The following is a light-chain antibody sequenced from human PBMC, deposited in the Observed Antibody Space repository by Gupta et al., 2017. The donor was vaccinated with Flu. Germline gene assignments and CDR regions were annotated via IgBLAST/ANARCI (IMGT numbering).Light chain of an antibody. CDR3: QQSYSTPRT. CDR2: AAS. V-gene: IGKV1-39*01. CDR1: QSISSY. Sequence: IPMTQPPSSLSASVGDRVTITCRASQSISSYLNWYQQKPGKAPKLLIYAASSLQSGVPSRFSGSGSGTDFTLTISSLQPEDFAAYYCQQSYSTPRTFGGGTKVEIK. J-gene: IGKJ4*01.